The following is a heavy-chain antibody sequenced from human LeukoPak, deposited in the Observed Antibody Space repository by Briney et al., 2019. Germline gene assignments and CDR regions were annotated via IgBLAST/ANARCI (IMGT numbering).Heavy chain of an antibody. J-gene: IGHJ4*02. Sequence: SETLSLTCTVSGGSISSSSYYWGWIRQPPGKGLEWNGSIYYSGSTYYNPSLKSRVTISVDTSKNQFSLKLSSVTAADTAVYYCARVSITIFGVVIQGGDYFDYWGQGTLVTVSS. V-gene: IGHV4-39*07. D-gene: IGHD3-3*01. CDR1: GGSISSSSYY. CDR3: ARVSITIFGVVIQGGDYFDY. CDR2: IYYSGST.